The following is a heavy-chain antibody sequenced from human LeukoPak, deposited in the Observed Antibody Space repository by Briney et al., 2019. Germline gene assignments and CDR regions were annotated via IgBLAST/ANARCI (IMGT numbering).Heavy chain of an antibody. Sequence: ASVKVSCKVSGYTLTELSMHWVRQAPGKGLEWMGGFDPEDGETIYAQKFQGRVTMTEDTSTDTAYMELSSLRSEDTAVYYCASDLGYCSGNSCYSSNYWGQGTLVTVSS. CDR3: ASDLGYCSGNSCYSSNY. CDR2: FDPEDGET. D-gene: IGHD2-15*01. J-gene: IGHJ4*02. V-gene: IGHV1-24*01. CDR1: GYTLTELS.